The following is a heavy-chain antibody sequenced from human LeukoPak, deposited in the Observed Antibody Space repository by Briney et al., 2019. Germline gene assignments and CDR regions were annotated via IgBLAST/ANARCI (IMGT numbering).Heavy chain of an antibody. J-gene: IGHJ5*02. D-gene: IGHD3-10*01. V-gene: IGHV4-59*01. CDR2: IHYTGST. CDR3: ARGGYYGSGNDFRFDP. CDR1: GGSINSYY. Sequence: SETLSLTCTVSGGSINSYYWSWIRQPPGKGLECIGYIHYTGSTNYNPSLKSRVTISVDTSKNQFSLKLRSVTAADTAIYYCARGGYYGSGNDFRFDPWGQGTLVTVSS.